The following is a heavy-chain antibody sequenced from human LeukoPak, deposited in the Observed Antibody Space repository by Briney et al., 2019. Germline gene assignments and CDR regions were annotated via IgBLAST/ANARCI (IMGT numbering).Heavy chain of an antibody. V-gene: IGHV4-39*07. CDR1: GGSISSSIHY. CDR2: MYYSGTI. D-gene: IGHD6-13*01. CDR3: ARVEQQLYYFDY. J-gene: IGHJ4*02. Sequence: SETLSLTCAVSGGSISSSIHYWAWIRQPPGKGLEWIGSMYYSGTIYYNPSIKSRLTISLDTSESQFSLKLSSVTAADTAVYYCARVEQQLYYFDYWGQGTLVTVSS.